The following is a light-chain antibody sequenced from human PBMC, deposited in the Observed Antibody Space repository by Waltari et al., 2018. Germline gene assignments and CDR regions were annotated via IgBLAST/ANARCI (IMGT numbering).Light chain of an antibody. CDR2: APS. CDR3: QQSYSTYPT. J-gene: IGKJ4*01. Sequence: DIQMTQSPSSLSASVGDRVTITCRASQSISSYLNWYQQKPGKAPKLLIYAPSSLQSGVPARFSGSGSGTDFTLTISSLQPEDFVTYYCQQSYSTYPTFGGGTKVEIK. V-gene: IGKV1-39*01. CDR1: QSISSY.